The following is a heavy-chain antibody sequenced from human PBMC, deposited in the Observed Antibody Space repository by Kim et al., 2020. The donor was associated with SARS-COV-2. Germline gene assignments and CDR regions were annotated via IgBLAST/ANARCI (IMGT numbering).Heavy chain of an antibody. Sequence: ADSVKGRFTISRDNSKNTLYLQMYSLRAEDTAVYYCARSIAGSYYYGMDVWGQGTTVTVSS. CDR3: ARSIAGSYYYGMDV. J-gene: IGHJ6*02. V-gene: IGHV3-30*01. D-gene: IGHD6-6*01.